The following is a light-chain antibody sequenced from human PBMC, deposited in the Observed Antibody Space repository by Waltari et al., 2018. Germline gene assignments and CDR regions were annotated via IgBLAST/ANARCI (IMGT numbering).Light chain of an antibody. J-gene: IGLJ2*01. V-gene: IGLV4-69*01. CDR3: QTWGTGVV. Sequence: QLVLTQSPSASASLGASVKLTSPLSRGHSCYATAWHQQQPEKGPRYLMNLNSDGSHSKGDGIPDRFSGSSSGAERYLTISSLQSEDEADYYCQTWGTGVVFGGGTKLTVL. CDR1: RGHSCYA. CDR2: LNSDGSH.